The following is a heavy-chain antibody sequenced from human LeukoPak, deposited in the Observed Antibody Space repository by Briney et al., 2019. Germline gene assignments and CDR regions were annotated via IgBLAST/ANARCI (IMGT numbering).Heavy chain of an antibody. CDR1: GGSISSYY. D-gene: IGHD1-7*01. CDR2: IYSSGST. J-gene: IGHJ4*02. V-gene: IGHV4-4*09. Sequence: SETLSLTCTVSGGSISSYYWSWIRQPPGKGLEWIGYIYSSGSTNYNPSLKSRVTILLDTSNNQFSLKLSSVTAADTAVYYCARLRAISRTTDYFDYWGQGTLVTVSS. CDR3: ARLRAISRTTDYFDY.